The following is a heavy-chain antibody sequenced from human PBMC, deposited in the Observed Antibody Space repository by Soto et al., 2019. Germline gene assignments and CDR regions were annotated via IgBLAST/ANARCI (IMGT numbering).Heavy chain of an antibody. Sequence: GESLKISCKGSGYSFTSYWISWVRQMPGKGLEWMGRIDPSDSYTNYSPSFQGHVTISADKSISTAYLQWSSLKASDTAMYYCARRASCSGGSCYSDWFDPWGQGTLVTVSS. CDR3: ARRASCSGGSCYSDWFDP. V-gene: IGHV5-10-1*01. CDR1: GYSFTSYW. D-gene: IGHD2-15*01. CDR2: IDPSDSYT. J-gene: IGHJ5*02.